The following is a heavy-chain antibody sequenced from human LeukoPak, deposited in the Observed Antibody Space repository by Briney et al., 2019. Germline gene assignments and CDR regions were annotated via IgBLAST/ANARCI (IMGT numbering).Heavy chain of an antibody. Sequence: GGSLRLSCAASGFTFSNYTMNWVRQAPGKGLEWLSYITSSGSPISYADSVKGRFTISRDNAKNSLYLQMNSLRVEDTAVYYCTRVEGIIDYWGQGTLVTVSS. J-gene: IGHJ4*02. CDR2: ITSSGSPI. V-gene: IGHV3-48*03. CDR3: TRVEGIIDY. D-gene: IGHD3-16*02. CDR1: GFTFSNYT.